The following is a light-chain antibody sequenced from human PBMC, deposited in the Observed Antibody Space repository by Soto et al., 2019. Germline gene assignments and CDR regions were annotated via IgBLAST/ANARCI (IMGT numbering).Light chain of an antibody. V-gene: IGLV2-14*01. J-gene: IGLJ1*01. CDR1: SSDVDFYNF. CDR3: SSSTISSYI. CDR2: EVS. Sequence: QSALTQLASVPGSPGQSITISCTGTSSDVDFYNFVSWYQQHPGKARKLMIYEVSNRSSGVSSRFSGSKSGNTASLTISGLRAEDEADYYCSSSTISSYIFGTGTKVTVL.